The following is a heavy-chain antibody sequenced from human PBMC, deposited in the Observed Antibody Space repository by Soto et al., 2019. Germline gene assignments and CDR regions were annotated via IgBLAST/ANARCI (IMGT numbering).Heavy chain of an antibody. V-gene: IGHV3-66*01. CDR1: GFTVSSKY. CDR2: IQSGCLR. CDR3: ARDDVFCDGCRVYAVTLDV. J-gene: IGHJ6*04. Sequence: EVHLVESGGGLVQPGGSLRLSCAASGFTVSSKYMSWVRQAPGKGLEWVSLIQSGCLRYYADSVKCRITIYRDTCEKTLHLKMDSLSAEDTAVYYCARDDVFCDGCRVYAVTLDVWGKGTPVTVSS. D-gene: IGHD2-21*01.